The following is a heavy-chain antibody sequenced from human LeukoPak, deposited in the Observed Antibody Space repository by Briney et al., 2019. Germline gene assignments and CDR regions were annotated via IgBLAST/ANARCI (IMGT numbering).Heavy chain of an antibody. V-gene: IGHV5-51*01. CDR3: ARHISQSTVVRHHYYYYYMDV. D-gene: IGHD4-23*01. Sequence: GESLKISCKGSGYSFTSYWIGWVRQMPGKGLEWMGIIYPGDSDTRYSPSFQGQVTISADKSISTAYLQWSSLKASDTAMYYCARHISQSTVVRHHYYYYYMDVWGKGTTVTVSS. J-gene: IGHJ6*03. CDR2: IYPGDSDT. CDR1: GYSFTSYW.